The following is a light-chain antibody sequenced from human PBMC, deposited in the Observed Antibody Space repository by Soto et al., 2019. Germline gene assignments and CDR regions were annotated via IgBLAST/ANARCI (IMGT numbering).Light chain of an antibody. CDR2: DVS. V-gene: IGLV2-14*01. CDR1: SSDVGGYNY. J-gene: IGLJ1*01. Sequence: QSALTQPAYVSGSPGQSITISCTGTSSDVGGYNYVSWYQQHPGKAPKLMIYDVSNRPSGVSNRFSGSKSGNTAFLTISGLQAEDGADYYCSSYSSSSTPYVFGTGTKLTVL. CDR3: SSYSSSSTPYV.